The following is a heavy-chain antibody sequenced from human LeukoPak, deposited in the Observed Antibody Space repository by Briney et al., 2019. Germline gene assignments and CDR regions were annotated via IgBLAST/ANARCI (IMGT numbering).Heavy chain of an antibody. J-gene: IGHJ4*02. Sequence: PGGSLRLSCAASGFTFSSYAMSWVRQAPGKGLEWVSAISGSGGSTYYADSVKGRFTISRDNSKNTLYLQMNSLRAEDTAVYYCAKDLRGYSYGHDGIFDYWGQGTLVTVSS. D-gene: IGHD5-18*01. CDR3: AKDLRGYSYGHDGIFDY. V-gene: IGHV3-23*01. CDR2: ISGSGGST. CDR1: GFTFSSYA.